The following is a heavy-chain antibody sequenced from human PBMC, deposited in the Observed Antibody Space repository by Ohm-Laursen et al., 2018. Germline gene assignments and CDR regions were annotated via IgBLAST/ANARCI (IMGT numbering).Heavy chain of an antibody. D-gene: IGHD4-17*01. CDR3: AKDGSYGDYSNAFDI. Sequence: SLRLSCAASGFTFDDYAMHWVRQAPGKGLEWVSGISWNSGSIGYADSVKGRFTISRDNAKNSLYLQMNSLRAEDTALYYCAKDGSYGDYSNAFDIWGQGTMVTVSS. CDR1: GFTFDDYA. CDR2: ISWNSGSI. J-gene: IGHJ3*02. V-gene: IGHV3-9*01.